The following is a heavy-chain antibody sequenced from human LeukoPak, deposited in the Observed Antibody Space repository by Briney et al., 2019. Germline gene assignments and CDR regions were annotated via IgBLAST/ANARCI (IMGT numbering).Heavy chain of an antibody. CDR3: AKDLLPTSPYYYYGMDV. V-gene: IGHV3-53*01. D-gene: IGHD2-15*01. Sequence: GGSLRLSCAASGFTVSSNYMSWVRQAPGKGLEWVSVIYSGGSTYYADSVRGRFIISRDNSKNTLYLQMNSLRAEDTAVYYCAKDLLPTSPYYYYGMDVWGQGTTVTVSS. CDR2: IYSGGST. J-gene: IGHJ6*02. CDR1: GFTVSSNY.